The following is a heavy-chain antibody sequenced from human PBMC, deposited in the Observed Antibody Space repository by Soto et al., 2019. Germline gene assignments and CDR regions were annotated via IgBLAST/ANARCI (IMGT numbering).Heavy chain of an antibody. J-gene: IGHJ6*04. CDR1: RYTFTNYD. CDR2: MNPDSGNT. Sequence: QVQLVQSGAEVKKPGASVKVYCKASRYTFTNYDINWVRQATGQGLEWMAWMNPDSGNTGYVQKFQGRVTMTRNTSIGTAYMDLGTLRSEHTAVYYCATAPEVARAVLLNAYYYYYGMDVWGKGTTVTVSS. V-gene: IGHV1-8*01. CDR3: ATAPEVARAVLLNAYYYYYGMDV. D-gene: IGHD6-19*01.